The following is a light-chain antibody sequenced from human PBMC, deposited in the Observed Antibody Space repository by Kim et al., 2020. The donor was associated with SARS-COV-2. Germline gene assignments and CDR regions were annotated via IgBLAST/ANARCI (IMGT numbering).Light chain of an antibody. J-gene: IGKJ1*01. Sequence: EIVVTQSPGTLSVSPGERATLSCRASQSVSTNLAWYQQRPGQAPRLLIYGASTRATGIPARFSGSGSGTEFTLTINSLQSEDFAVYYCQQYDNWPPWTFGQGTKLEI. V-gene: IGKV3-15*01. CDR1: QSVSTN. CDR3: QQYDNWPPWT. CDR2: GAS.